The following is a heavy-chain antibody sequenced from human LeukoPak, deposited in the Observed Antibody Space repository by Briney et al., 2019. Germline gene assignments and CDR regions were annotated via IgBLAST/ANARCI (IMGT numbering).Heavy chain of an antibody. CDR1: GGSFSSYY. V-gene: IGHV4-34*01. Sequence: SETLSLTCAVYGGSFSSYYWSWIRQPPGKGLEWIGEINHSGSTNYNPSLKSRVTISVDTSKNQFSLKLSSVTAADTAVYYCARGGITMVRGAYRPFDYWGQGTLVTVSS. J-gene: IGHJ4*02. CDR3: ARGGITMVRGAYRPFDY. CDR2: INHSGST. D-gene: IGHD3-10*01.